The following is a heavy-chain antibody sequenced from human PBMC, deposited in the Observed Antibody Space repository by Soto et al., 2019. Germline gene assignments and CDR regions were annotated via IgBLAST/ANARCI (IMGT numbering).Heavy chain of an antibody. J-gene: IGHJ4*02. CDR1: GYTFTSYA. D-gene: IGHD3-22*01. CDR2: INAGNGNT. CDR3: ARGDYYDIHDY. V-gene: IGHV1-3*01. Sequence: ASVKVSCKASGYTFTSYAMHWVRQAPGQRLEWMGWINAGNGNTKYSQKFQGRVTITRDTSASTAYMEVSSLRPEDTAVYYCARGDYYDIHDYWGQGTLVTVSS.